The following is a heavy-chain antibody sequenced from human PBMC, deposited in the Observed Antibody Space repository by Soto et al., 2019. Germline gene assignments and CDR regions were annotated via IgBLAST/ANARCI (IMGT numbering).Heavy chain of an antibody. CDR2: IFVTGAT. V-gene: IGHV4-61*01. CDR1: GEAVGSGQSY. J-gene: IGHJ6*02. CDR3: ARGRADSAGSSLGRRMDV. D-gene: IGHD3-10*01. Sequence: QVQLQESGPGLVKPSETLSLICFVSGEAVGSGQSYWNWIRQAPGKGLEWIGHIFVTGATKYSATPKSRVTMSVDTSKSQIPLNRTSVTAADSATYFCARGRADSAGSSLGRRMDVWGQGTTVTVAS.